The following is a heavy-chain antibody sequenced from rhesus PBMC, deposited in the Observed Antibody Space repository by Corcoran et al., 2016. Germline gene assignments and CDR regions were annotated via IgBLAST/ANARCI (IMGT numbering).Heavy chain of an antibody. Sequence: QVQLQESGPGLVKPSETLSLTCAVSGCSISSNYWSWIRQPPGKGLAWIGYIYGSSGRTYYNPSLKSRFTCSPDTSKNQFVLKLSAVTAADTAVYYCARWDSGSYYSSDAFDFWGQWLRVTVSS. CDR3: ARWDSGSYYSSDAFDF. V-gene: IGHV4-160*01. J-gene: IGHJ3*01. CDR1: GCSISSNY. D-gene: IGHD3-16*01. CDR2: IYGSSGRT.